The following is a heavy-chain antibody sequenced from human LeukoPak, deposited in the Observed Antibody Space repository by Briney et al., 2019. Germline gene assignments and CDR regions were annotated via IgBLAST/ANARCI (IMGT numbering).Heavy chain of an antibody. CDR1: GFTFSSYG. D-gene: IGHD5-18*01. V-gene: IGHV3-30*02. J-gene: IGHJ6*02. Sequence: PGGSLRLSCAASGFTFSSYGMHWVRQAPSKGLEWVAFIRYDGSNKYYADSVKGRFTISRDNSKNALYLQMNSLRAEDTAVYYCAKDQGTAMVYYYYYGMDVWGQGTTVTVSS. CDR2: IRYDGSNK. CDR3: AKDQGTAMVYYYYYGMDV.